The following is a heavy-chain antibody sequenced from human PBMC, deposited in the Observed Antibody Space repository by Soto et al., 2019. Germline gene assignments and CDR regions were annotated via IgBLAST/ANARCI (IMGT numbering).Heavy chain of an antibody. V-gene: IGHV3-30-3*01. J-gene: IGHJ4*02. D-gene: IGHD5-12*01. Sequence: QVQLVESGGGVVQPGRSLRLSCAASGFTFSSYAMHWVRQAPGKGLEWVAVISYDGSNKYYADSVKGRFTISRDNSKNTLYLQMNSLRAEDTAVYYCARDYTRDGYNPYFDYWGQGTLVTVSS. CDR3: ARDYTRDGYNPYFDY. CDR2: ISYDGSNK. CDR1: GFTFSSYA.